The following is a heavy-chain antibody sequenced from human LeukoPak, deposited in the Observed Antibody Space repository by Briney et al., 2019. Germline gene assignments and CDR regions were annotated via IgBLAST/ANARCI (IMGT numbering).Heavy chain of an antibody. J-gene: IGHJ4*02. V-gene: IGHV3-33*01. CDR3: TRYNNDLFDY. CDR2: IAYDGSKA. D-gene: IGHD1-14*01. Sequence: PGGSLRLSCAGSGFTFGGYGMHWFRQTPGKGLEWVAVIAYDGSKAFYADSVKGRFTISRDNSKNTVYVQMDDLRAEDTAVYYCTRYNNDLFDYWGQGTLVTVSS. CDR1: GFTFGGYG.